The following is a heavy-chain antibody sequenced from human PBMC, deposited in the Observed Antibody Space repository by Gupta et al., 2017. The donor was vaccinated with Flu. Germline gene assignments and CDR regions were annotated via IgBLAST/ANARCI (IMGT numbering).Heavy chain of an antibody. V-gene: IGHV4-39*01. Sequence: QLQLQESGPGLVKPSETLSLTCTVSGGSISSSSYYWGWIRQPPGKGLEWIGSIYYSGSTYYIPSLKSRVTISVDTSKNQFSLKLSSVTAADTAVYYCARHLGKSIDFWSGYYLGGMDVWGQGTTVTVSS. CDR3: ARHLGKSIDFWSGYYLGGMDV. CDR2: IYYSGST. J-gene: IGHJ6*02. D-gene: IGHD3-3*01. CDR1: GGSISSSSYY.